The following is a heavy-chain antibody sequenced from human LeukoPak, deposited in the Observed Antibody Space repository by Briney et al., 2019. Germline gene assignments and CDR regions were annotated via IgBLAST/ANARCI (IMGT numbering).Heavy chain of an antibody. D-gene: IGHD2-2*02. CDR1: GFTFKNFA. CDR2: ISASGGGR. Sequence: GGSLRLSCAASGFTFKNFAMNWVRQAPGKGLEGVSAISASGGGRYYADSVKGRFTISRDNSKDTLDLQMNNLRADDTAVYFCAKDVRRAEYCSSTTCYTSAFDNWGQGTLVTVSS. V-gene: IGHV3-23*01. CDR3: AKDVRRAEYCSSTTCYTSAFDN. J-gene: IGHJ4*02.